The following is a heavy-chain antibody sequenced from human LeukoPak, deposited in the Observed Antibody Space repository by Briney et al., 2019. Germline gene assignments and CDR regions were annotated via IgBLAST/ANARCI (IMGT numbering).Heavy chain of an antibody. J-gene: IGHJ5*02. V-gene: IGHV4-59*11. Sequence: SETLSLTCTVSGASISSQYWSWIRQPAGKGLEWIGYIYHNGNTYYNPSLKSRVTISMDKSKNQFSLQLNSVTAADTALYYCARDHLREYNWFDPWGQGTLVTVSS. CDR1: GASISSQY. CDR3: ARDHLREYNWFDP. CDR2: IYHNGNT.